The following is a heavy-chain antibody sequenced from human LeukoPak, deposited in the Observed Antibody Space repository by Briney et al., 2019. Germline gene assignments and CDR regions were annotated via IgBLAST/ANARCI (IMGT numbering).Heavy chain of an antibody. V-gene: IGHV3-74*03. J-gene: IGHJ4*02. CDR3: ARALRSPGDSGLDY. CDR2: ISLDGSDT. CDR1: GFTLSINY. D-gene: IGHD3-10*01. Sequence: PGGSLRLSCAASGFTLSINYMQWVRQAPGKGLVWVSRISLDGSDTTYADFAKGRFTISRDNAKSTVYLEMNSLRAEDTAVYYCARALRSPGDSGLDYWGQGALVTVSS.